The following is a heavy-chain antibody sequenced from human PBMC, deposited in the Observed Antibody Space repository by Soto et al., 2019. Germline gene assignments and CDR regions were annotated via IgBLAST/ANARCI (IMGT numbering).Heavy chain of an antibody. Sequence: ASVKVSCKASGYTFTGYYVHWVRQAPGQGLEWIGWINPNSGDTYLAQRFQGRVTMNRDTSIGTAYMELRGLTSDDTAEYYCAKGGAIVAAGTRVYLYNAMDVWGQGTTVTVSS. CDR1: GYTFTGYY. J-gene: IGHJ6*02. V-gene: IGHV1-2*02. CDR3: AKGGAIVAAGTRVYLYNAMDV. D-gene: IGHD1-26*01. CDR2: INPNSGDT.